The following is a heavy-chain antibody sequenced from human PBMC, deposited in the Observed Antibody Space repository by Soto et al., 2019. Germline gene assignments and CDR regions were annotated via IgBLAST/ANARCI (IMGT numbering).Heavy chain of an antibody. CDR1: GFTLSSKW. Sequence: GGSVRLSCAASGFTLSSKWMHWVRQTPGEGLVWVSRMNPGGTVTQYADSAKGRFTISRDNTKNTLYLQMDSLRVEDTAVYYCVKEGYWSIESWGQGALVPVSS. CDR3: VKEGYWSIES. D-gene: IGHD2-2*01. CDR2: MNPGGTVT. J-gene: IGHJ4*02. V-gene: IGHV3-74*03.